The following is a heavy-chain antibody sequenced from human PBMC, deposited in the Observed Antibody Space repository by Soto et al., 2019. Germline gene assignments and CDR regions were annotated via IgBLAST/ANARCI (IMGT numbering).Heavy chain of an antibody. CDR3: ARRSPSVYYYYGMDV. Sequence: ASLKVSFKASGYTFPSYDSNWLRQATGQGLEWMGWMNPNSGNTGYAQKFQGRVTMTRNTSISTAYTELSSVRSEDTAVYYCARRSPSVYYYYGMDVWGQGTTVTVSS. CDR2: MNPNSGNT. CDR1: GYTFPSYD. D-gene: IGHD1-26*01. J-gene: IGHJ6*02. V-gene: IGHV1-8*01.